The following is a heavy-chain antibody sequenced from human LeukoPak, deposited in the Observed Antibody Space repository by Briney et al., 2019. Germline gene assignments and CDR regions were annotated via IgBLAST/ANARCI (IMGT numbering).Heavy chain of an antibody. V-gene: IGHV4-4*02. CDR2: IYHSGST. D-gene: IGHD6-6*01. J-gene: IGHJ6*03. Sequence: PSETLSLTCAVSGGSISSSNWWTWVRQPPGKGLEWIGEIYHSGSTNYKPSLKSRVSISVDKSKNQFFLKVSSVTAADTAVYFCARDWGVEGRPGYMDVWGKGTTVTVSS. CDR1: GGSISSSNW. CDR3: ARDWGVEGRPGYMDV.